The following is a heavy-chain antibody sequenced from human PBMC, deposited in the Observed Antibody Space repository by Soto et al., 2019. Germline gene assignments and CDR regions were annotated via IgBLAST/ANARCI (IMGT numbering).Heavy chain of an antibody. D-gene: IGHD2-2*01. Sequence: EVHLLESGGGLVQPGGSLRLSCAASGFTFDSHEMSWVPQAPGKGLEWVSTISARGGSTYYAPSVKGRFTVSRDNSKNTLYLQMSSLRDEDTALYYCAKYCVSTSCYARHFDSWGQGTLVTVSS. CDR3: AKYCVSTSCYARHFDS. CDR1: GFTFDSHE. V-gene: IGHV3-23*01. J-gene: IGHJ4*02. CDR2: ISARGGST.